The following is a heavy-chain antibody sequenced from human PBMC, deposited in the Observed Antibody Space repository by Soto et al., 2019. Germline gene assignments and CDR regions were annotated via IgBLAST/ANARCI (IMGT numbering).Heavy chain of an antibody. J-gene: IGHJ4*02. CDR1: GCTFISYG. V-gene: IGHV3-30*18. CDR2: ISYDGSNK. Sequence: GGSLRLSCAASGCTFISYGMHWVRQAPGKGLEWVAVISYDGSNKYYADSVKGRFTISRDNSKNTLYLQMNSLRAEDTAVYYCAKDPRRMDYYYGSGMLALYYFDYWGQGTLVTVSS. D-gene: IGHD3-10*01. CDR3: AKDPRRMDYYYGSGMLALYYFDY.